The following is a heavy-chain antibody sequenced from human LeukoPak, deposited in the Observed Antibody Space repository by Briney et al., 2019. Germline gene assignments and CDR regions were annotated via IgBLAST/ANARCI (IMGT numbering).Heavy chain of an antibody. D-gene: IGHD3-22*01. Sequence: GGSLRLSCTASGFSFDDYGMSWIRQAPGKGLEWVSGINWNGGAIGYADSVRGRFTISRDNAKNSLYLQMNSLRAEDTAFYYCAREGRGYKVAKFDYWGQGTLVTVSS. J-gene: IGHJ4*02. CDR1: GFSFDDYG. CDR3: AREGRGYKVAKFDY. CDR2: INWNGGAI. V-gene: IGHV3-20*04.